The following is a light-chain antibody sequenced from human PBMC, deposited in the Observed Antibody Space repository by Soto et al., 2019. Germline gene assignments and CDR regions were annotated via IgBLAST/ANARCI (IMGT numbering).Light chain of an antibody. Sequence: DIRMTQSPPTLYASVGDRVNITCRASQSISTWLAWYQQTPGKAPNLLIYKASSLETGVPSRFSGSGSGTEFTLTISSLQPDDFATYYCQQYDSYSRTFGQGTKVDIK. CDR3: QQYDSYSRT. V-gene: IGKV1-5*03. CDR2: KAS. CDR1: QSISTW. J-gene: IGKJ1*01.